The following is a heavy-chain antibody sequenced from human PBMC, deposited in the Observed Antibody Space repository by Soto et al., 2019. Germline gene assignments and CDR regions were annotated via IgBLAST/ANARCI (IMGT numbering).Heavy chain of an antibody. CDR1: GYSFTSYW. D-gene: IGHD3-9*01. CDR3: SRTPGPEVGPSFEYYYFSGMDV. CDR2: IPPGDSDT. Sequence: GESLKISCEASGYSFTSYWIGWVRQMPGKGLEWMGIIPPGDSDTKYSPSFQGQVTISVDKSITTAYLQWSSLKASDSAMYYCSRTPGPEVGPSFEYYYFSGMDVWGQGTTVTVSS. V-gene: IGHV5-51*01. J-gene: IGHJ6*02.